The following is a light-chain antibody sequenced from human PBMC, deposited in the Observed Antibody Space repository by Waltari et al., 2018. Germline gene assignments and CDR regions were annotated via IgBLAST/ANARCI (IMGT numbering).Light chain of an antibody. CDR2: DKA. J-gene: IGLJ1*01. Sequence: SSELTQEPAVSVALGQTVRITCQGDSLRSYYASWYQQKPGQAPIFVIYDKANRPSGIPDRFSGCRSGETASLTITGAQAEDEADYYCCSRDTSGKHYVFGAGTKVTVL. CDR1: SLRSYY. V-gene: IGLV3-19*01. CDR3: CSRDTSGKHYV.